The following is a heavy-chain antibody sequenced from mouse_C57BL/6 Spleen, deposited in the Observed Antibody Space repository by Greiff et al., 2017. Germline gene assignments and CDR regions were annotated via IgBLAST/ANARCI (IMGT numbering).Heavy chain of an antibody. CDR1: GYTFTSYW. J-gene: IGHJ2*01. CDR2: IHPNSGST. Sequence: QVQLQQPGAELVKPGASVKLSCKASGYTFTSYWMHWVKQRPGQGLEWIGMIHPNSGSTNYNEKFKGKATLSVDKSSSTAYMQLSSLTSEDSAVYYCARKGDYYGSYFDYWGQGTTLTVSS. V-gene: IGHV1-64*01. CDR3: ARKGDYYGSYFDY. D-gene: IGHD1-1*01.